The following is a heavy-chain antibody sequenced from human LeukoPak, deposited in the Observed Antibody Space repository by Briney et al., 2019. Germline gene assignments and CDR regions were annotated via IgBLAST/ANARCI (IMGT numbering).Heavy chain of an antibody. Sequence: GGSLRLSCVASGFTFSSNGMHWVRQAPGKGLEWVAFIRNDGSNKYYVDSVKGRFTISRDNAKNSLFLQMNSLRVEDTAVYYCVRDYTGTFDYWGQGTLVTVSS. D-gene: IGHD2-8*02. CDR3: VRDYTGTFDY. CDR1: GFTFSSNG. V-gene: IGHV3-30*02. CDR2: IRNDGSNK. J-gene: IGHJ4*02.